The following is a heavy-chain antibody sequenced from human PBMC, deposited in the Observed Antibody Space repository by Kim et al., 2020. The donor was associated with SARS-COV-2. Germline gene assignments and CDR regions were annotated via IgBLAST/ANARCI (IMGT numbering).Heavy chain of an antibody. CDR1: GFTFSSYA. CDR3: AKDRDTFVLMVYDKGGFDY. J-gene: IGHJ4*02. CDR2: ISGSGGST. D-gene: IGHD2-8*01. V-gene: IGHV3-23*01. Sequence: GGSLRLSCAASGFTFSSYAMSWVRQAPGKGLEWVSAISGSGGSTYYADSVKGRFTISRDNSKNTLYLQMNSLRAEDTAVYYCAKDRDTFVLMVYDKGGFDYWGQGTLVTVSS.